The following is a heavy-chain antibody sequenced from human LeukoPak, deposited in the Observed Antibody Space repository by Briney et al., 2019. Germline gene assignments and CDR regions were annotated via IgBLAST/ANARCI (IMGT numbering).Heavy chain of an antibody. D-gene: IGHD2-2*01. J-gene: IGHJ4*02. Sequence: NTSETLSLTCTVSGGSITSYYWSWVRQPPGKGLEWIGYIYYSGSTNYNPSLKSRVTISIDTSKNQFSLRLNSMTAADTAVYYCARQQLGIVVIDYWGQGTLVTVSS. CDR2: IYYSGST. CDR3: ARQQLGIVVIDY. V-gene: IGHV4-59*08. CDR1: GGSITSYY.